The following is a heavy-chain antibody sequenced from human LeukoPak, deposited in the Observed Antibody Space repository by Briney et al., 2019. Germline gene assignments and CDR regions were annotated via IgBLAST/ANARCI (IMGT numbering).Heavy chain of an antibody. CDR3: VRSAASYDYIWGSYRYYFDY. CDR2: IKQDGSEE. J-gene: IGHJ4*02. Sequence: ETLSLTCTVSGGSISSYYWSWIRQAPGKGLEWVAYIKQDGSEEYYVDSVKGRFTISRDNGKNSLYLQMNSLRAEDTAVYYCVRSAASYDYIWGSYRYYFDYWGQGTLVTVSS. V-gene: IGHV3-7*01. CDR1: GGSISSYY. D-gene: IGHD3-16*02.